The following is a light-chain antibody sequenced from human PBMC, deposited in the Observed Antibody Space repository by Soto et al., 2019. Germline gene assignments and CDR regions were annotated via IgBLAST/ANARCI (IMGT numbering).Light chain of an antibody. CDR3: QQLNSYPMYT. CDR2: ASS. J-gene: IGKJ2*01. Sequence: IQLTQSPSSLSASVGDRVTITCRASQGISSYLAWYQQKPGKAPKLLIYASSTLQSWVPSRFSGSGSGTDFTLTISSLQPEDFATYYCQQLNSYPMYTFGQGTKLEIK. CDR1: QGISSY. V-gene: IGKV1-9*01.